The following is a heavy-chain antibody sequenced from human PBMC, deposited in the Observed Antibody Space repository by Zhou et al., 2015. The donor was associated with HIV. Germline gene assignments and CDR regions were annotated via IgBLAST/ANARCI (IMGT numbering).Heavy chain of an antibody. CDR1: GGTFSSYA. CDR3: ARDRRDRYCSSTSCYGPFDY. Sequence: QVQLVQSGAEVKKPGSSVKVSCKASGGTFSSYAISWVRQAPGQGLEWMGGIIPIFGTANYAQKFQGRVTITADESTSTAYMELSSLRSEDTAVYYCARDRRDRYCSSTSCYGPFDYWGQGTLVTVSS. CDR2: IIPIFGTA. V-gene: IGHV1-69*01. J-gene: IGHJ4*02. D-gene: IGHD2-2*01.